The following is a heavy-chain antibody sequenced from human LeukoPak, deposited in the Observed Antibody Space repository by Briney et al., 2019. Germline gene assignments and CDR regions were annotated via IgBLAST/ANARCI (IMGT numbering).Heavy chain of an antibody. V-gene: IGHV3-21*01. Sequence: PGGSLRLSCAASGFTFSSYSMNWVRQAPGKGLEWVSSISSSSSYIYYADSVKGRFTISRDNAKNSLYLQMNSLRAEDTAVYYCARDPNYDSSGYYPHFDYWDQGTLVTVSS. CDR3: ARDPNYDSSGYYPHFDY. D-gene: IGHD3-22*01. CDR1: GFTFSSYS. J-gene: IGHJ4*02. CDR2: ISSSSSYI.